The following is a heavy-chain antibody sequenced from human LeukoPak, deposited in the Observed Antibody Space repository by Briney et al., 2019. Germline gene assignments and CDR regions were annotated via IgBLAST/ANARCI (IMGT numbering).Heavy chain of an antibody. CDR2: INPNSGGT. Sequence: ASVKVSCKASGYTFTGYYMHWVRQAPGQGLEWMGRINPNSGGTNYAQKFQGRVTMTRDTSTSTVYMELSSLRSEDTAVYYCVSFNGYSSSVLTDYWGQGTLVTVSS. V-gene: IGHV1-2*06. CDR1: GYTFTGYY. D-gene: IGHD6-6*01. J-gene: IGHJ4*02. CDR3: VSFNGYSSSVLTDY.